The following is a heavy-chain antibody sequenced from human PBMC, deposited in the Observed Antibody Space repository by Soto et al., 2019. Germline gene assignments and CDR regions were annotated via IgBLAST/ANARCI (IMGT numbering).Heavy chain of an antibody. Sequence: EVQLVESGGGLVIPGGSLRLSCAASGFTFTNAWMSWVRQAPGKGLEWVGRIRSNIDGGTTDFAAPVKGRFTISRDDSKNTLYLQMNSLETEDTAVYYCTTDPLYMTTYTGGMDVWGQGTTVTVSS. CDR3: TTDPLYMTTYTGGMDV. CDR2: IRSNIDGGTT. J-gene: IGHJ6*02. V-gene: IGHV3-15*01. D-gene: IGHD1-20*01. CDR1: GFTFTNAW.